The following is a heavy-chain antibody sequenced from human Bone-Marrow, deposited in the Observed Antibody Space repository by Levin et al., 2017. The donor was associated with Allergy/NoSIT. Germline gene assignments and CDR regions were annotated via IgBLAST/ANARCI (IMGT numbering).Heavy chain of an antibody. J-gene: IGHJ4*02. CDR1: GFTFSRYP. CDR3: TRGSGSYPWAVFDY. Sequence: GESLKISCVGSGFTFSRYPMHWVRQAPGKGLEWLAVIPADGNVKYYADSLKGRFTISRDNSRDTLSLQMDSLRPEDTAVYYCTRGSGSYPWAVFDYWGRGTLVTVSS. CDR2: IPADGNVK. D-gene: IGHD1-26*01. V-gene: IGHV3-30*04.